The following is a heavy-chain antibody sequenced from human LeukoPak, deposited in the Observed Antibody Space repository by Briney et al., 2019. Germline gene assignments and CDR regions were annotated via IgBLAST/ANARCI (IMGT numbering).Heavy chain of an antibody. CDR1: GYTFTSYG. V-gene: IGHV1-18*01. CDR2: ISAYNGNT. CDR3: ARDSLQVGGFSSGYYEGYYYYYMDV. Sequence: ASVKVSCKASGYTFTSYGISWVRQAPGQGLEWMGWISAYNGNTNYAQKLQGRVTMTTDTSMSTAYMELRSLRSDDTAVYYCARDSLQVGGFSSGYYEGYYYYYMDVWGKGTTVTVSS. D-gene: IGHD3-3*01. J-gene: IGHJ6*03.